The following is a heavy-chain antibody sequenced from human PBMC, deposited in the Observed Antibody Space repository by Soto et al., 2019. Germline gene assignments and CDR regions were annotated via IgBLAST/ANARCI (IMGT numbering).Heavy chain of an antibody. Sequence: QVQLQQSGPGLVTPSQTLSLTCAISGDSVSGNGVAWNWIRQSPSRGLEWLGRAYYKSKWFYNYAASVTSRITISPDPSRNQFSLPLRSVTPADTAVYFCARAGLTSGTLWFCPWAQGTLVTVSS. J-gene: IGHJ5*02. CDR2: AYYKSKWFY. D-gene: IGHD6-13*01. CDR3: ARAGLTSGTLWFCP. V-gene: IGHV6-1*01. CDR1: GDSVSGNGVA.